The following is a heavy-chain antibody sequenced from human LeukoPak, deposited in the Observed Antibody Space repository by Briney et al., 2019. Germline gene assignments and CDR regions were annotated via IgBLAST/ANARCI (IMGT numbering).Heavy chain of an antibody. CDR1: GFTFSSYA. J-gene: IGHJ4*02. V-gene: IGHV3-30*04. CDR3: ARALHCSSTSCPLDY. Sequence: GSLRLSCAASGFTFSSYAMHWVRQAPGKGLGWVAVISYDGSNKYYADSVKGRFTISRENSKNTLYLQMNSMRAEDTAVYYCARALHCSSTSCPLDYWGQGTLVTVSS. CDR2: ISYDGSNK. D-gene: IGHD2-2*01.